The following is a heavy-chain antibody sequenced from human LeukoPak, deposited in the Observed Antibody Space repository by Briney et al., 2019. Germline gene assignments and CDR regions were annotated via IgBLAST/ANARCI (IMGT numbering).Heavy chain of an antibody. CDR2: ISSSSSYI. D-gene: IGHD5-12*01. V-gene: IGHV3-21*01. J-gene: IGHJ4*02. CDR3: ARVFGGYAPFDY. Sequence: GGSLRLSCAASGVTFSSYSMNWVRQAPGKGLEWVSSISSSSSYIYYADSVKGRFTISRDNAKNSLYLQMNSLRAEDTAVYYCARVFGGYAPFDYWGQGTLVTVSS. CDR1: GVTFSSYS.